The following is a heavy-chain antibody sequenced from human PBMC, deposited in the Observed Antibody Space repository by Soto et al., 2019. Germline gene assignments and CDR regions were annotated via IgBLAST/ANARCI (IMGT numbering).Heavy chain of an antibody. J-gene: IGHJ3*02. Sequence: GGSLRLSCAASGFTFSSYSMNWVRQAPGKGPEWVSYISSSSSTIYYADSVKGRFTISRDNAKNSLYLQMNSLRDEDTAVYYCARDEGLRAHGAFDIWGQGTMVTVSS. CDR2: ISSSSSTI. V-gene: IGHV3-48*02. CDR3: ARDEGLRAHGAFDI. D-gene: IGHD4-17*01. CDR1: GFTFSSYS.